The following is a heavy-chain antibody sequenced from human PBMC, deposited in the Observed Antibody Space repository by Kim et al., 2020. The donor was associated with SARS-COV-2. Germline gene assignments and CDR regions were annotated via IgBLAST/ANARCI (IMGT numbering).Heavy chain of an antibody. J-gene: IGHJ4*02. CDR3: ARGLVAYYDFWSGYFPFDY. Sequence: SRVTISVDTSKNQFSLKLSSVTAADTAVYYCARGLVAYYDFWSGYFPFDYWGQGTLVTVSS. V-gene: IGHV4-39*01. D-gene: IGHD3-3*01.